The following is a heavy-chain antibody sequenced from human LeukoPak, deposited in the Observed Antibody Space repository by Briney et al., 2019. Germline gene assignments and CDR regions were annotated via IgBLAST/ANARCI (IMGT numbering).Heavy chain of an antibody. CDR3: ARGIGSGYYYYYYYYMDV. CDR2: INPNSGGT. J-gene: IGHJ6*03. V-gene: IGHV1-2*02. Sequence: ASVKVSCKASGYTFTGYYMHWVRQAPGQGLEWMGWINPNSGGTNYAQKFQGRVTMTRNTSISTAYMELSSLRSDDTAVYYCARGIGSGYYYYYYYYMDVWGKGTTVTISS. CDR1: GYTFTGYY. D-gene: IGHD3-10*01.